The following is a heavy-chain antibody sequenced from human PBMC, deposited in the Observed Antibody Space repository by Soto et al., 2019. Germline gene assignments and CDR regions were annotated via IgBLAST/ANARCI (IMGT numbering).Heavy chain of an antibody. Sequence: QVQLVQSGAEVKKPGSSVKVSCKASGGTFSSYAISWVRQAPGQGLEWMGGIIPIFGTANYAQKFQGRVTITADESTSSAYMDVRSLRSEDTAVYYCAIWLRGGSYMAFDYWGQGTLVTVSS. CDR2: IIPIFGTA. CDR3: AIWLRGGSYMAFDY. V-gene: IGHV1-69*01. J-gene: IGHJ4*02. CDR1: GGTFSSYA. D-gene: IGHD1-26*01.